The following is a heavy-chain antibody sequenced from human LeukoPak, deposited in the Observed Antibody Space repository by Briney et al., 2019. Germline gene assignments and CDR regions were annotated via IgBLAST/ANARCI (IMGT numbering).Heavy chain of an antibody. V-gene: IGHV1-2*02. Sequence: GASVKVSCRASGYIFSGYYMHWVRQAPGQGLEWMGWIKSNSGGTHYAQKFQGRVTMTRDTSITTAYMELSRLTSDDTAVYYCARDQGGTIDYWGQGTLVTVSS. CDR1: GYIFSGYY. CDR3: ARDQGGTIDY. CDR2: IKSNSGGT. D-gene: IGHD1-7*01. J-gene: IGHJ4*02.